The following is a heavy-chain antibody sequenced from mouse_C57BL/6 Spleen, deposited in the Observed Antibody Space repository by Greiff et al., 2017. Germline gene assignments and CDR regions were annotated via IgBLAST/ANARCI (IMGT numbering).Heavy chain of an antibody. CDR3: AREDRGPYYFDY. CDR2: IYPGSGNT. J-gene: IGHJ2*01. CDR1: GYTFTDYY. Sequence: LQESGAELVRPGASVKLSCKASGYTFTDYYINWVKQRPGQGLEWIARIYPGSGNTYYNEKFKGKATLTAEKSSSTAYMQLSSLTSEDSAVYFCAREDRGPYYFDYWGQGTTLTVSS. V-gene: IGHV1-76*01.